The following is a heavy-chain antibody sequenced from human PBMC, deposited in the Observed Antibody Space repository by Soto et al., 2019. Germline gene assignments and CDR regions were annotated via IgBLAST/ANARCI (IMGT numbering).Heavy chain of an antibody. V-gene: IGHV1-2*04. Sequence: ASVKVSCKASGYTFTGYYMHWVRQAPRQGLEWMGWINPNSGGTNYAQKFQGWVTMTRDTSISTAYMELSRLRSDDTAVYYCARAGTTRVHYYYYMDVWGKGTTVTVSS. CDR1: GYTFTGYY. CDR3: ARAGTTRVHYYYYMDV. D-gene: IGHD1-7*01. CDR2: INPNSGGT. J-gene: IGHJ6*03.